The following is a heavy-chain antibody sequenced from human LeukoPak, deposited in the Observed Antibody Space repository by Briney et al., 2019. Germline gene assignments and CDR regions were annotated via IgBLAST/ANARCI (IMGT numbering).Heavy chain of an antibody. Sequence: PSETLSLTCAVYGGSFSGYYWSWIRQPPGKGLEWIGEINHSGSTNYNPSLKGRVTISVDTSKNQFSLKLSSVTAADTAVYYCARGRVYWGQGTLVTVSS. CDR1: GGSFSGYY. CDR3: ARGRVY. V-gene: IGHV4-34*01. CDR2: INHSGST. J-gene: IGHJ4*02.